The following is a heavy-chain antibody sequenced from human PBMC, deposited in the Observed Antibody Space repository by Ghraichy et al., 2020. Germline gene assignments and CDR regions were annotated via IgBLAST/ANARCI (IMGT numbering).Heavy chain of an antibody. V-gene: IGHV3-11*06. CDR2: ISSGSTYT. J-gene: IGHJ4*02. CDR1: GFTFSGFY. Sequence: GESLNISCAASGFTFSGFYMTWIRQAPGKGLEWISYISSGSTYTNYADSVKGRFTVSRDNAKNSLYLQINSLRVEDTAVYYCARVRSGSYYNLDYWGQGTPVTVST. CDR3: ARVRSGSYYNLDY. D-gene: IGHD3-10*01.